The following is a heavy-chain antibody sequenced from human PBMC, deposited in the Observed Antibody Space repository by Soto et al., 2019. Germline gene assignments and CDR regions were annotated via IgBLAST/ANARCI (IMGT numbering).Heavy chain of an antibody. Sequence: GEALKISGKGSGYSFTTYWMNWVRQMPGKGLEWMGRIDPSDSYTNYSPSIQGHVTLSADKSTSTAYLQWSSLKASDSAMYYCARLPTMALGDYYYGMDVWGLGTKVTVSS. CDR1: GYSFTTYW. V-gene: IGHV5-10-1*01. CDR3: ARLPTMALGDYYYGMDV. J-gene: IGHJ6*02. D-gene: IGHD3-10*01. CDR2: IDPSDSYT.